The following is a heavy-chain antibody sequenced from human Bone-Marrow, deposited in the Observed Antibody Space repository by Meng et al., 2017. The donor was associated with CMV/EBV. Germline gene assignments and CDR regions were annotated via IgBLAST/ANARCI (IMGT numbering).Heavy chain of an antibody. CDR1: GFTFSGSA. Sequence: GESLKISCAASGFTFSGSAMHWVRQASGKGLEWVGRIRSKANSYATAYAASVKGRFTISRDDSKNTAYLQMNSLRAEDTAVYYCARHARELLHDAFDIWGQGTRVTGSS. D-gene: IGHD2-15*01. CDR3: ARHARELLHDAFDI. CDR2: IRSKANSYAT. J-gene: IGHJ3*02. V-gene: IGHV3-73*01.